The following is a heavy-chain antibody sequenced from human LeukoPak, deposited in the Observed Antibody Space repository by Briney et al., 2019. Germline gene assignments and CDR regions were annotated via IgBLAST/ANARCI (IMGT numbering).Heavy chain of an antibody. Sequence: PGGSLRLSCAASGFTFSSYGMHWVRQAPGKGLEWVAVIWYDGSNKYYADSVKGRFTISRDNSKNTLYLQMNSLRAEDTAVNYCARADVDTAMVDYFDYWGQGTLVTVSS. D-gene: IGHD5-18*01. V-gene: IGHV3-33*01. J-gene: IGHJ4*02. CDR2: IWYDGSNK. CDR3: ARADVDTAMVDYFDY. CDR1: GFTFSSYG.